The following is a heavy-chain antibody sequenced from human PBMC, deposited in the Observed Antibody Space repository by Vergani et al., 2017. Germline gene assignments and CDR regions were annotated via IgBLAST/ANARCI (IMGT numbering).Heavy chain of an antibody. J-gene: IGHJ5*02. V-gene: IGHV4-4*07. CDR2: IYTSGST. D-gene: IGHD1-26*01. CDR1: GGSISSYY. CDR3: ARDPEWELGEYWFDP. Sequence: QVQLQESGPGLVKPSETLSLTCTVSGGSISSYYWSWIRQPAGKGLEWIGRIYTSGSTNYNPSLKSRVTMSVETSKNQFSLKLSSVTAADTAVYYCARDPEWELGEYWFDPWGQGTLVTVSS.